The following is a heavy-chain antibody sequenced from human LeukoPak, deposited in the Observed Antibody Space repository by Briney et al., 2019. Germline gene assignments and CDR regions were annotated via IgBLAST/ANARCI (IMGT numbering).Heavy chain of an antibody. CDR2: INPSGGST. Sequence: ASVKVSCKASGYTFTSSYMHWVRQAPGQGLEWMAIINPSGGSTSYAQKFQGRVTMTRDTATSTVYMELSSLRSEDTAVYYCARTGEPDAYYGMDVWGQGTTVTVSS. V-gene: IGHV1-46*01. CDR1: GYTFTSSY. J-gene: IGHJ6*02. CDR3: ARTGEPDAYYGMDV. D-gene: IGHD7-27*01.